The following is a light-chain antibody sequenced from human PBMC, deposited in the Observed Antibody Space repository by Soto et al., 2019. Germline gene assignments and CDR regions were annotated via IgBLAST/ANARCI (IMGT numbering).Light chain of an antibody. CDR2: GAS. Sequence: DIQMTQSPSPLSASVGDRVTITCQASQDIRKYLSWYQQKPGKAPKLLIYGASYLETGVPSRFSGSGYGTDFTFTISSLQPEDIATYYCQHYDHLPPFTFGPGTKVAIK. J-gene: IGKJ3*01. CDR3: QHYDHLPPFT. CDR1: QDIRKY. V-gene: IGKV1-33*01.